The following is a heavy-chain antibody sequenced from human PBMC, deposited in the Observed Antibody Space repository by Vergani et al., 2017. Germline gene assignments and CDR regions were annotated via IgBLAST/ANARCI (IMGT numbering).Heavy chain of an antibody. CDR3: AKDTNRGSWYFDL. CDR1: GFTFSSYA. V-gene: IGHV3-23*01. CDR2: ISGSGGST. D-gene: IGHD7-27*01. J-gene: IGHJ2*01. Sequence: EVQLLESGGGLVQPGGSLRLSCAASGFTFSSYAMSWVRQAPGKGREWVSAISGSGGSTYYADAGKGRCTISRDSSKNTLYLQMNSLRAEDTAVYYCAKDTNRGSWYFDLWGRGTLVTVSS.